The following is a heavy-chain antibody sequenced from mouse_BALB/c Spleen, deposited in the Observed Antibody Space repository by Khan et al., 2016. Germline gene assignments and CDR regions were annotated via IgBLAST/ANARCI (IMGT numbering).Heavy chain of an antibody. J-gene: IGHJ2*01. D-gene: IGHD1-2*01. CDR1: GYSITSGYG. Sequence: EVQLVESGPGLVKPSQSLSLTCTVTGYSITSGYGWNWIRQFPGNKLEWMGYISYSGSTNYNPYLKSRITITRDTSKNQFLLQLNSVTTEDTATYYCARTARIKYWGQGTTLTVSS. CDR2: ISYSGST. V-gene: IGHV3-2*02. CDR3: ARTARIKY.